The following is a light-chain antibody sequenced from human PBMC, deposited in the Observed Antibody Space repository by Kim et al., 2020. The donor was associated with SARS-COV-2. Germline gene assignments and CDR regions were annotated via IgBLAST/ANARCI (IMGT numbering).Light chain of an antibody. CDR3: QQYGSSPLT. CDR1: QSVSSSY. Sequence: EIVLTQSPGTLSLSPGERATPPCRASQSVSSSYLAWYQQKPGQAPRLLIYGASSRATGIPDRFSGSGSGTEFTLTISRLEPEDFAVYYCQQYGSSPLTFGGGTKVDIK. CDR2: GAS. V-gene: IGKV3-20*01. J-gene: IGKJ4*01.